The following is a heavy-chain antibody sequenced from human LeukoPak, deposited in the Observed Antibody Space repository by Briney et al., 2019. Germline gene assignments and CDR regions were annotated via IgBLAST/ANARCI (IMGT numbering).Heavy chain of an antibody. CDR2: ISYDGSNK. Sequence: GGSLRLSCAASGFTFSTYAMHWVRQAPGKGLEWVALISYDGSNKYYADSVKGRFTISRDNSKNTLYLQMNSLRAEDTAVYYCAKGLRFDWSLSLDYWGQGTLVTVSS. J-gene: IGHJ4*02. CDR1: GFTFSTYA. D-gene: IGHD3-9*01. CDR3: AKGLRFDWSLSLDY. V-gene: IGHV3-30*04.